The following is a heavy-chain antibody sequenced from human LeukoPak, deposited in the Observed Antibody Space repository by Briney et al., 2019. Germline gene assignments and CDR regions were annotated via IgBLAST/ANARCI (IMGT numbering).Heavy chain of an antibody. V-gene: IGHV3-9*01. Sequence: QPGRSLRLSCAASGFTFDDYAMHWVRQAPGKGLEWVSGISWNSGSIGYADSVKGRFTISRDNAKNSLYLQMNSLRAEDTALYYCAKDEGEVGLRFDYWGQGTLVTVSS. CDR1: GFTFDDYA. D-gene: IGHD3-16*01. CDR3: AKDEGEVGLRFDY. J-gene: IGHJ4*02. CDR2: ISWNSGSI.